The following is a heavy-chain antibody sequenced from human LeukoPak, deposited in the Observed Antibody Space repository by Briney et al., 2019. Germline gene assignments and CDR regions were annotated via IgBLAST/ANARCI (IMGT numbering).Heavy chain of an antibody. CDR1: GFTFSSYG. Sequence: GRSLRLSCAASGFTFSSYGMHWVRQAPGKGLEWVAVIWYDGSNKYYADSVKGRFTISRDNSKKSLYLQMNSLRDEDTAVYYCARDRFYYDSGGQTPDFDYWGQGTLVTVSS. CDR2: IWYDGSNK. D-gene: IGHD3-22*01. V-gene: IGHV3-33*01. CDR3: ARDRFYYDSGGQTPDFDY. J-gene: IGHJ4*02.